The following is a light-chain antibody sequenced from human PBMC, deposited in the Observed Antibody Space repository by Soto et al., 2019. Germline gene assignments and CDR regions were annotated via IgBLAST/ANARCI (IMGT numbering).Light chain of an antibody. CDR3: QQYNSYRGT. J-gene: IGKJ1*01. CDR2: DAS. CDR1: QSISSW. Sequence: DIHMTQSPSTLSASVGDRVTITCLASQSISSWLAWYQQKQGKAPKLVIYDASSLESGVPSRFSGSGSGTEFTLTISRLQPDDFETYYCQQYNSYRGTFGQGTKVDIK. V-gene: IGKV1-5*01.